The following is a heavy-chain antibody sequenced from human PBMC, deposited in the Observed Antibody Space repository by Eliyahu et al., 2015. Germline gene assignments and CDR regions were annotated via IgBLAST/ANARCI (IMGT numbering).Heavy chain of an antibody. J-gene: IGHJ4*02. V-gene: IGHV1-2*06. CDR3: ARAFTPLSIAARPDY. Sequence: QVQLVQSGAEVKKPGAXVKVXXKASGYTXTGYYMHWVRQAPGQGLEWMGRINPNSGGTXYAQXFQGRVTMTRDTSISTAYMELSRLRSDDTAVYYCARAFTPLSIAARPDYWGQGTLVTVSS. D-gene: IGHD6-6*01. CDR2: INPNSGGT. CDR1: GYTXTGYY.